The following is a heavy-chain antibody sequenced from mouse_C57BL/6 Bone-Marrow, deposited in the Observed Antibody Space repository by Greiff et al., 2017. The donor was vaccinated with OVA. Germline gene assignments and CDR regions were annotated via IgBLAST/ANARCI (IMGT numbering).Heavy chain of an antibody. J-gene: IGHJ3*01. CDR1: GYTFTSYG. Sequence: QVQLKESGAELARPGASVKLSCKASGYTFTSYGISWVKQRTGQGLEWIGEIYPRSGNTYYNEKFKGKATLTVDKSSSTAYMQLSSLTSEDSAVYYCARSRGYDGAEAWCAYWGQGTLVTVSA. CDR2: IYPRSGNT. V-gene: IGHV1-81*01. CDR3: ARSRGYDGAEAWCAY. D-gene: IGHD2-14*01.